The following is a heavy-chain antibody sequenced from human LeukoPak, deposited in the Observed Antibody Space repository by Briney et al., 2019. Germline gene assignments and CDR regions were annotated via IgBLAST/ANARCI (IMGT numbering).Heavy chain of an antibody. D-gene: IGHD6-6*01. CDR2: ISGSGGST. CDR3: AKDQMYSSSGIFDY. Sequence: GGSLRLSCAASGFTFSSYAMSWVRQALGKGLEWVSAISGSGGSTYYADSVKGRFTISRDNSKNTLYLQMNSLRAEDTAVYYCAKDQMYSSSGIFDYWGQGTLVTVSS. CDR1: GFTFSSYA. J-gene: IGHJ4*02. V-gene: IGHV3-23*01.